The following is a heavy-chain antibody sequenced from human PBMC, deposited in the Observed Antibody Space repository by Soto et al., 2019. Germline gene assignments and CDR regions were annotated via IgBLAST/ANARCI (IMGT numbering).Heavy chain of an antibody. CDR3: ARAEMLGYCSSTSCLGDAFDI. D-gene: IGHD2-2*01. CDR2: INPNSGGT. J-gene: IGHJ3*02. CDR1: GYTFTGYY. Sequence: GASVKVSCKASGYTFTGYYMHWVRQAPGQGLEWMGWINPNSGGTNYAQKFQGWVTMTRDTPISTAYMELSRLRSDDTAVYYCARAEMLGYCSSTSCLGDAFDIWGQGTMVTVSS. V-gene: IGHV1-2*04.